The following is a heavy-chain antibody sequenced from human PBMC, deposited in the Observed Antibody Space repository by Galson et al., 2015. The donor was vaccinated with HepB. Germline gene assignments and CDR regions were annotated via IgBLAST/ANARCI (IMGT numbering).Heavy chain of an antibody. Sequence: SLRLSCAGSKFTFSTYSMNWVRQAPGKGLEWISYISGSGSTIYYADSVRGRFTISRDNAKNSLYLQMNSLRDEDTAVYYCARDPYYDSSGYPLATNWFDPWGQGTLVTVAS. CDR2: ISGSGSTI. CDR3: ARDPYYDSSGYPLATNWFDP. V-gene: IGHV3-48*02. J-gene: IGHJ5*02. D-gene: IGHD3-22*01. CDR1: KFTFSTYS.